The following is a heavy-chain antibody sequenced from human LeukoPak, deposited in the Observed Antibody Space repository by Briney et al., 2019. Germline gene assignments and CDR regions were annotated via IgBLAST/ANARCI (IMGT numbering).Heavy chain of an antibody. D-gene: IGHD1-14*01. V-gene: IGHV1-3*01. J-gene: IGHJ4*02. CDR3: ARRDRKPATIDY. CDR2: INAGNGNT. CDR1: GYTFTNYA. Sequence: GASVTVSFKASGYTFTNYAMHWVRQAPGQRLEGMGWINAGNGNTKYSQKFQGRVTITRDTSASTAYMELSRLRYEDTAVYYCARRDRKPATIDYWGQGTMVTVSS.